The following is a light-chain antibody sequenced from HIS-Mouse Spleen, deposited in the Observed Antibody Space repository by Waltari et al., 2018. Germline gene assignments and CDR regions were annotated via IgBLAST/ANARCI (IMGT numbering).Light chain of an antibody. CDR1: ALPNKY. V-gene: IGLV3-10*01. J-gene: IGLJ2*01. Sequence: SYELTQPPSGSVSPGQTARIPCSGAALPNKYAYWYQQTSGQAPVLVIYEDSKRPSGIPERFSGSSSGTMATLTISGAQVEDEADYYCYSTDSSGNHRVFGGGTKLTVL. CDR3: YSTDSSGNHRV. CDR2: EDS.